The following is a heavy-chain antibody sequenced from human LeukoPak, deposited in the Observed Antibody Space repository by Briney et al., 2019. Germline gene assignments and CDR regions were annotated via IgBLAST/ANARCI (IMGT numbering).Heavy chain of an antibody. Sequence: GESLKISCKGSGYSFTSYWIGWVRQMPGKGLEWMGIIYPGDSDTTYSPSFQGQVTLSADRSISTAYLQWSGLKASDTAMYYCTRSYCGSTSCPFDYWGQGTLVTVSS. CDR2: IYPGDSDT. CDR1: GYSFTSYW. V-gene: IGHV5-51*01. D-gene: IGHD2-2*01. J-gene: IGHJ4*02. CDR3: TRSYCGSTSCPFDY.